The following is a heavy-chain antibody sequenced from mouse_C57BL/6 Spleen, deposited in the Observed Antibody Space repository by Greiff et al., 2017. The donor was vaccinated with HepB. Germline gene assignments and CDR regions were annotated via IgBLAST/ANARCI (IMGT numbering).Heavy chain of an antibody. CDR2: IYPGDGDT. CDR1: GYAFSSSW. Sequence: VKLMESGPELVKPGASVKISCKASGYAFSSSWMNWVKQRPGKGLEWIGRIYPGDGDTNYNGKFKGKATLTADKSSSTAYMQLSSLTYEDSAVYFCARARTVVAHWYVDVWGTGTTVTVSS. V-gene: IGHV1-82*01. CDR3: ARARTVVAHWYVDV. J-gene: IGHJ1*03. D-gene: IGHD1-1*01.